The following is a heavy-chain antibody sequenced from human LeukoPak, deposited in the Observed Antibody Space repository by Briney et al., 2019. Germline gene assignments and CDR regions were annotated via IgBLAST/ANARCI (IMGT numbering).Heavy chain of an antibody. Sequence: SETLSLTCAVYGESFNGHYWSWIRQPPGKGLEWIGEINHNGSTNYNPSLKSRVTISVDTSKNQFSLKLSSVTAADTAVYYCAAGPYYYDSRDSDAFDIWGQGTMVTVSS. V-gene: IGHV4-34*01. J-gene: IGHJ3*02. CDR1: GESFNGHY. CDR3: AAGPYYYDSRDSDAFDI. D-gene: IGHD3-22*01. CDR2: INHNGST.